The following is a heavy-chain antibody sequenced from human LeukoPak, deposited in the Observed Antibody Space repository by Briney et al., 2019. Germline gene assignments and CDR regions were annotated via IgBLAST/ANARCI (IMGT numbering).Heavy chain of an antibody. CDR3: ARAATIFGVAPYPY. J-gene: IGHJ4*02. CDR1: GYTFTGYY. Sequence: ASVKVSCKASGYTFTGYYMHWVRQAPGQGLEWMGWINPNSGGTNYAQKFQGRVTMTRDTSINTAYMELSRLRSDDTAVYYCARAATIFGVAPYPYWGQGTLVTVSS. V-gene: IGHV1-2*02. CDR2: INPNSGGT. D-gene: IGHD3-3*01.